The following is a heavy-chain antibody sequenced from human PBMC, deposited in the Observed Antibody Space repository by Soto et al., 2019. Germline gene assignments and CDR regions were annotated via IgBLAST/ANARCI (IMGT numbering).Heavy chain of an antibody. CDR3: ARGVAAAIDS. CDR1: GGSLSGYY. Sequence: SEALSVPCAVYGGSLSGYYWNWIRQPPGKGLEWIGEINHSGSTNYNPSLKSRVTISVDTSKNQFSLKLSSVTAADTAVYYCARGVAAAIDSWGQGTLVTVSS. D-gene: IGHD6-13*01. CDR2: INHSGST. V-gene: IGHV4-34*01. J-gene: IGHJ5*01.